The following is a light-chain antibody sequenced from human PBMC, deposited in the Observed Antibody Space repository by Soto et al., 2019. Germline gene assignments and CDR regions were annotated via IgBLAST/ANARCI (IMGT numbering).Light chain of an antibody. CDR2: AAS. J-gene: IGKJ1*01. CDR1: QNIDNC. Sequence: DLQMIQSPSSLSASVGDRVTITCRASQNIDNCLSWYQQKPGKAPKLLIYAASSLHSGVPSRFSGSGSGTDFTLTISSLQREDLATSYCLQTYTAPATFGQGTRVEIK. CDR3: LQTYTAPAT. V-gene: IGKV1-39*01.